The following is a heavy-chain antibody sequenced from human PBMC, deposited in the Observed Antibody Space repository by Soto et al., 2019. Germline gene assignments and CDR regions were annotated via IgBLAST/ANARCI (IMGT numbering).Heavy chain of an antibody. D-gene: IGHD3-22*01. CDR3: AKDRDDSSGLRLFDY. V-gene: IGHV3-23*01. CDR2: ISGSGGST. Sequence: GGSLRLSCAASGFTFSSYAMSWVRQAPGKGLEWVSAISGSGGSTYYADSVKGRFTISRDNSKNTLYLQMNSLRAEDTAVYYCAKDRDDSSGLRLFDYWGQGALVTVSS. J-gene: IGHJ4*02. CDR1: GFTFSSYA.